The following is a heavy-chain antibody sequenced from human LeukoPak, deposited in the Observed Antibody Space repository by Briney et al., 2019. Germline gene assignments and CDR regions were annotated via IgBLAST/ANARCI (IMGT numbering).Heavy chain of an antibody. J-gene: IGHJ4*02. Sequence: GGSLRLSCAASGFTVSSTYMSWVRQAPGKGLEWVSLIYSDGSTFYAESEKGRFTISRDNSKKTLYLQMSILTAEDTAVYYCARDSSSFPNYFDYWGQGTLVTVSS. CDR3: ARDSSSFPNYFDY. CDR1: GFTVSSTY. CDR2: IYSDGST. D-gene: IGHD3-3*02. V-gene: IGHV3-53*01.